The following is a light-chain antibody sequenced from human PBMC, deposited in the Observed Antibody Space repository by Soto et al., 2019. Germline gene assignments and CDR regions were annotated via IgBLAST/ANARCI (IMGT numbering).Light chain of an antibody. CDR2: DAS. J-gene: IGKJ1*01. CDR1: QTISTW. CDR3: QHSWT. Sequence: DIQMTQSPSTLSGSVGDRVTITCRASQTISTWLAWYQLKPGKAPKLLIYDASTLEGGVPSRFSGIGSGTEFTLTISGLQPDDFATYYCQHSWTFGQGTKV. V-gene: IGKV1-5*01.